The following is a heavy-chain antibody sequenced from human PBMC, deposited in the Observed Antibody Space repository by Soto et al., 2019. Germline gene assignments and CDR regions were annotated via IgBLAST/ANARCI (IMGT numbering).Heavy chain of an antibody. Sequence: QVQLVESGGGVVQPGRSLRLSCAASGFTFSSYGMHWVRQAPGKGLEWVAVIWYDGSNKYYADSVKGRFTISRDNSKNTLYLQMNSLRAEDTAVYYCARVGLGGYDAFDYWGQGTLVTVSS. CDR2: IWYDGSNK. CDR1: GFTFSSYG. D-gene: IGHD5-12*01. CDR3: ARVGLGGYDAFDY. J-gene: IGHJ4*02. V-gene: IGHV3-33*01.